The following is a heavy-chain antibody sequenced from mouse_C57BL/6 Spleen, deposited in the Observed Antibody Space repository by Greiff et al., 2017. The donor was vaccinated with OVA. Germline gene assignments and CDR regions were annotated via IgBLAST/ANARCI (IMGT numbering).Heavy chain of an antibody. CDR2: ISYDGSN. D-gene: IGHD1-1*01. CDR1: GYSITSGYY. V-gene: IGHV3-6*01. CDR3: ARESYYYGSSYGGNWFAY. J-gene: IGHJ3*01. Sequence: ESGPGLVKPSQSLSLTCSVTGYSITSGYYWNWIRQFPGNKLEWMGYISYDGSNNYNPSLKNRISITRDTSKNQFFLKLNSVTTEDTATYYCARESYYYGSSYGGNWFAYWGQGTLVTVSA.